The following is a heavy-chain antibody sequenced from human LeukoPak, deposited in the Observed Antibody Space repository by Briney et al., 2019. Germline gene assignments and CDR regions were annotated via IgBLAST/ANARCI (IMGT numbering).Heavy chain of an antibody. V-gene: IGHV4-59*01. Sequence: SETLSLTCTVSGGSISSYYWGWIRQPPGKGLEWIGYIYYSGSTNYNPSLKSRVTISVDTSKNQFSLKLSSVTAADTAVYYCARERPRDYYDSSGYYYPNYFDYWGQGTLVTVSS. CDR1: GGSISSYY. CDR2: IYYSGST. J-gene: IGHJ4*02. D-gene: IGHD3-22*01. CDR3: ARERPRDYYDSSGYYYPNYFDY.